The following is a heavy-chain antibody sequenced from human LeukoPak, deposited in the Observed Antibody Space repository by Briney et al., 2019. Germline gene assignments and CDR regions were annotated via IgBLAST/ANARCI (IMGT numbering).Heavy chain of an antibody. J-gene: IGHJ4*02. Sequence: GGSLRLPCAASGFIFSNYWMSWVRQAPGIGLEWVANIRQDGSEIYYVDSVKGRFTISRDNAKNSVYLQMNSLRAEDTAVYYCARARWVQGGYYFDCWGQGALVTVSS. CDR2: IRQDGSEI. CDR3: ARARWVQGGYYFDC. CDR1: GFIFSNYW. V-gene: IGHV3-7*04. D-gene: IGHD4-23*01.